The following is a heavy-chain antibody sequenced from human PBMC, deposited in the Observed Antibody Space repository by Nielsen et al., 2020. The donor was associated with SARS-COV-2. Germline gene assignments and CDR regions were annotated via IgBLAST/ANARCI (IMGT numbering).Heavy chain of an antibody. V-gene: IGHV3-23*01. J-gene: IGHJ5*02. CDR2: ISGSGGST. CDR1: GITFTSYA. D-gene: IGHD3-10*01. Sequence: GGSLRLSCGASGITFTSYAMSWVRQAPGKGLEWVSAISGSGGSTYYADSVKGRFTISRDNSKNTLYLQMNSLRAEDTAVYYCAKDYGSGSYENWFDPWGQGTLVTVSS. CDR3: AKDYGSGSYENWFDP.